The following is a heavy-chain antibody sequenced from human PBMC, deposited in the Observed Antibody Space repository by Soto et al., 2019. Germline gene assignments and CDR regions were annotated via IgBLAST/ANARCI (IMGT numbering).Heavy chain of an antibody. V-gene: IGHV3-11*05. D-gene: IGHD3-16*01. Sequence: HVQLVESGGGLVKPGGSRRLSCAASGFIFSDYDMTWMRQAPGKGLESVAYVSISGTDTEYADSVKGRFTISRDNAKNSLYLQMPNLRAEDTAVYYCVLQKGTYWGQGTLLTVSS. CDR3: VLQKGTY. J-gene: IGHJ4*02. CDR2: VSISGTDT. CDR1: GFIFSDYD.